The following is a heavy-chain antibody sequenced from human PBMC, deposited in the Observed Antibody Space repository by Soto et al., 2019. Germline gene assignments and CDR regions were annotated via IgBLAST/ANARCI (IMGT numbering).Heavy chain of an antibody. D-gene: IGHD2-2*03. CDR2: IVVGSGNT. V-gene: IGHV1-58*01. J-gene: IGHJ4*02. Sequence: ASVKVSCKASGFTFTSSAVQWVRQARGQRLEWIGWIVVGSGNTNYAQKFQERVTITRDMSTSTAYMELSSLRSEDTAVYYCAAEVDIVVVPAARPPEYWGQGTLVTVSS. CDR1: GFTFTSSA. CDR3: AAEVDIVVVPAARPPEY.